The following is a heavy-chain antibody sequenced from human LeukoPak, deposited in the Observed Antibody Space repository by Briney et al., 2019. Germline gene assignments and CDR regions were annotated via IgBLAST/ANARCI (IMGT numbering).Heavy chain of an antibody. J-gene: IGHJ4*02. CDR3: ASLGSGSYQAQFDY. CDR1: GYTFTGYY. D-gene: IGHD3-10*01. Sequence: ASVKVSCKASGYTFTGYYMHWVRHAPGQGLEWMGWINPNSGGTNYAQKFQGRVTMTRDTSISTAYMELSRLRSDDTAVYYCASLGSGSYQAQFDYWGQGTLVTVSS. CDR2: INPNSGGT. V-gene: IGHV1-2*02.